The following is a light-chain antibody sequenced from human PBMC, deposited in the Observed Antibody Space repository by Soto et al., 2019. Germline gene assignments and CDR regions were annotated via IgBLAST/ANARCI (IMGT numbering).Light chain of an antibody. CDR2: LGS. CDR1: QSLLHSNGYNY. V-gene: IGKV2-28*01. Sequence: DIVMTQSPLSLPVTPGEPASISCRSSQSLLHSNGYNYLDRYLQTPGQSPQLLIYLGSNRASGVPDRFSGGGEGTDFTLKISRVEAEDVGGYYCMQALQTPRTFGQGTKLEIK. CDR3: MQALQTPRT. J-gene: IGKJ2*01.